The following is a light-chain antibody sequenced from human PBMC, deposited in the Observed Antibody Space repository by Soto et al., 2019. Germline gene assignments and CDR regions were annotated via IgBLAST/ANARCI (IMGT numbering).Light chain of an antibody. J-gene: IGLJ1*01. CDR2: NDN. Sequence: QSVLTQPPSASGTPGQRVTISCSGSRSNIGSTTVHWYQHLPGTAPKLLIHNDNQWPSGVPDRFSGSKSGTSASLAISGLQSQDEAGYYCAAWDDSLKGYVFGTGTKVTVL. CDR3: AAWDDSLKGYV. CDR1: RSNIGSTT. V-gene: IGLV1-44*01.